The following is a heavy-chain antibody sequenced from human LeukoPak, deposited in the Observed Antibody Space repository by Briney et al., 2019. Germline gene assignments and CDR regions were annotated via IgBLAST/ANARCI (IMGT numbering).Heavy chain of an antibody. CDR2: ISGSGGST. D-gene: IGHD4-17*01. J-gene: IGHJ4*02. V-gene: IGHV3-23*01. CDR1: GFTFSSYA. Sequence: GGSLRLSCAASGFTFSSYAMSWVRQAPGKGLEWVSAISGSGGSTYYADSVKGRFTISRDNSKNTLYLQMNSLRAEDTAVYYCARDSDYGDYLIYWGQGTLVTVSS. CDR3: ARDSDYGDYLIY.